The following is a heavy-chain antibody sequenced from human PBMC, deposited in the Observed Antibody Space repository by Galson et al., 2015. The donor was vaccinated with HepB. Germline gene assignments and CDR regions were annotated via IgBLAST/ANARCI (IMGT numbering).Heavy chain of an antibody. CDR1: NY. D-gene: IGHD2-21*01. J-gene: IGHJ4*02. Sequence: NYMSWLRQAQGKGLEWVSDIYSGGYTYYADSVKGRFTISRDNSENTLYLQMNSLRVEDTAVYYCARENDWSYDYWGQGTLVTVSS. CDR2: IYSGGYT. CDR3: ARENDWSYDY. V-gene: IGHV3-66*01.